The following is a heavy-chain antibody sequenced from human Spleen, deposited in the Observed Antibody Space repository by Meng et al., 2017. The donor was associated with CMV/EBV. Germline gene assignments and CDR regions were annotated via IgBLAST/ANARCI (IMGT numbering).Heavy chain of an antibody. D-gene: IGHD3-3*01. CDR2: IYYSGTT. CDR1: GGSISSSSYY. J-gene: IGHJ4*02. Sequence: SETLSLTCTVSGGSISSSSYYWGWIRQPPGKGLEWIGYIYYSGTTNYNPSLKSRVTISVDTSKNQFSLRLRSVTAADTAVYYCAGSPVPPQSSFLEWLFGYFGYWGQGTLVTVSS. V-gene: IGHV4-61*05. CDR3: AGSPVPPQSSFLEWLFGYFGY.